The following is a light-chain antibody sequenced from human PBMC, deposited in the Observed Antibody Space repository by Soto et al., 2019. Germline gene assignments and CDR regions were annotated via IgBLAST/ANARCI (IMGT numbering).Light chain of an antibody. CDR2: EVN. J-gene: IGLJ1*01. CDR3: SSYTTSNTYV. Sequence: QSVLAQPASVSGSPGQSITFSCTGTSSDIGVYNYVSWYQQHPGKAPKLMIYEVNNRPSGVSNRSSGSKSGNTASLTISGLQAEDEADYYCSSYTTSNTYVFGTGTKVTVL. CDR1: SSDIGVYNY. V-gene: IGLV2-14*01.